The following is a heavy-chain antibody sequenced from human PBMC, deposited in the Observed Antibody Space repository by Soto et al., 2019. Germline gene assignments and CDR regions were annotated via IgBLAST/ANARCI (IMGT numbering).Heavy chain of an antibody. V-gene: IGHV1-3*01. Sequence: QVQLVQSGAEVKKPGASVKISCEASGYTFISRALHWVRQAPGQRFEGMGWVNPDNANTKYSQNFQGRVTFTRDTSATTAYMELSSLRSEDTAVYFCARDPGSGHYFDYWGQGTLVTVSS. D-gene: IGHD2-15*01. CDR1: GYTFISRA. J-gene: IGHJ4*02. CDR2: VNPDNANT. CDR3: ARDPGSGHYFDY.